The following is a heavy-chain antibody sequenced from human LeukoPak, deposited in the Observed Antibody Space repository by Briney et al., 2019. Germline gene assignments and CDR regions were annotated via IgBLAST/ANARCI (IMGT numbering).Heavy chain of an antibody. CDR1: GESFSGYY. V-gene: IGHV4-34*01. CDR3: ATLIVGTTYFDY. CDR2: IHYRGTT. J-gene: IGHJ4*02. Sequence: PSETLSLTCAVHGESFSGYYWTWVRQPPGKGLEWIGEIHYRGTTNYNPSFMRRGTVSADASRNQFFLNLTSVTAADDAIFYYATLIVGTTYFDYWGQGSLVSVSS. D-gene: IGHD1-26*01.